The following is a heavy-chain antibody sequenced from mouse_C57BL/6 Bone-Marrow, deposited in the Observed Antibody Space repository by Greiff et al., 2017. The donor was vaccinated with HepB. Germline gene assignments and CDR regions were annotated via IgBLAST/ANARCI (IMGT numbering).Heavy chain of an antibody. Sequence: EVKLMESGGGLVQPGGSLNLSCAASGFTFTDYYMSWVRQPPGKALEWLGFIRNKANGYTTEYSASVKGRFTISRDNSQSILYLQMNALRAEDSAIYYCASYTTESGFAYWGQGTLVTVSA. CDR1: GFTFTDYY. J-gene: IGHJ3*01. V-gene: IGHV7-3*01. CDR3: ASYTTESGFAY. CDR2: IRNKANGYTT. D-gene: IGHD1-1*01.